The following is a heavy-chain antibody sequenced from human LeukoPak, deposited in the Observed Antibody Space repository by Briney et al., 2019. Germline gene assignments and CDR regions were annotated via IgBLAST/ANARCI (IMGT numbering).Heavy chain of an antibody. CDR3: ATDWDWKSLDY. CDR2: IKQDGSEK. J-gene: IGHJ4*02. CDR1: GFTFSSSW. D-gene: IGHD1-1*01. V-gene: IGHV3-7*01. Sequence: QPGGSLRLSCAASGFTFSSSWMSWVRQAPGKGLEWVANIKQDGSEKYYVDSVKGRFTISRDNAKNSLYLQMNSLRAEDTAVYYCATDWDWKSLDYWGQGTLVTVSS.